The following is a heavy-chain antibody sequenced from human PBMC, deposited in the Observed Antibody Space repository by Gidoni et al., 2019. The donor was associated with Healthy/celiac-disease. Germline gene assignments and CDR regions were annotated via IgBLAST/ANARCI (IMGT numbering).Heavy chain of an antibody. J-gene: IGHJ4*02. Sequence: QVQLVESGGGVVQPGRSLRLSCAASGFTFSSYGMHWVRQAPGKGLEWVAVISYDGSNKYYADSVKGRFTISRDNSKTTLYLQMNSLRAEDTAVYYCAKDDQSIAARPLDYWGQGTLVTVSS. D-gene: IGHD6-6*01. CDR2: ISYDGSNK. CDR3: AKDDQSIAARPLDY. CDR1: GFTFSSYG. V-gene: IGHV3-30*18.